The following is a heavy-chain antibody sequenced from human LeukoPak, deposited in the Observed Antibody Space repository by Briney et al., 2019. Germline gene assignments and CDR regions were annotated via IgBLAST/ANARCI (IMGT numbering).Heavy chain of an antibody. D-gene: IGHD3-10*01. CDR1: GITLSNYG. Sequence: GGSLRLSCAVSGITLSNYGMSWVRQAPGKGLEWVAGLSGSGGGTNYADSVQGRFTISRDNPKNTLHLQMNSLRAEDTAVYFCAKRGVVIRVFLVGFHKEAYYFDSWGQGALVTVSS. CDR3: AKRGVVIRVFLVGFHKEAYYFDS. CDR2: LSGSGGGT. V-gene: IGHV3-23*01. J-gene: IGHJ4*02.